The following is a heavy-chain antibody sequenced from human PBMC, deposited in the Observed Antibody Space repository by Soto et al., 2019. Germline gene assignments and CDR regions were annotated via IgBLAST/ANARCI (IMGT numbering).Heavy chain of an antibody. Sequence: VQLVESGGGLVQPGGSLRLSCAASGFTFSSYSMNWVRQAPGKGLEWVSYISSSSSTIYYADSVKGRFTISRDNAKNSLYLQMNSLRDEDTAVYYCARETFRTILWFGDSGMDVWGQGTTVTVSS. CDR3: ARETFRTILWFGDSGMDV. J-gene: IGHJ6*02. D-gene: IGHD3-10*01. CDR2: ISSSSSTI. CDR1: GFTFSSYS. V-gene: IGHV3-48*02.